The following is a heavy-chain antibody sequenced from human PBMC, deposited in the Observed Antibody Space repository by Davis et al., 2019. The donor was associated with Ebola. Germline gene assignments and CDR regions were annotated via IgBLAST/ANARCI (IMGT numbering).Heavy chain of an antibody. V-gene: IGHV1-2*04. CDR1: VYTFTGYY. CDR2: INPNSGGT. Sequence: AASLSLSCKPSVYTFTGYYMHCVRQAPGQGLEWRGGINPNSGGTNYAQKSQGWVTMTRDTSIGTAYMELSRLRSDDTAVYYCARGRATAAGTVLDYYYGMDVWGQGTTVTVSS. D-gene: IGHD6-13*01. CDR3: ARGRATAAGTVLDYYYGMDV. J-gene: IGHJ6*02.